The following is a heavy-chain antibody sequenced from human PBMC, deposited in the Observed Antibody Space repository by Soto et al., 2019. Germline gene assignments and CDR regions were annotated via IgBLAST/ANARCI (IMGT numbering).Heavy chain of an antibody. CDR3: GERPYDSGYYEY. D-gene: IGHD3-22*01. J-gene: IGHJ4*02. V-gene: IGHV2-5*01. Sequence: SGPTLVNPTQTLTLTCSFSGFSLSSTGVGVGWIRQPPGKALEWVALIYWNDDKRYSPSLKSRVTITKDTSKNQVILTVTNTDHVDTATSYCGERPYDSGYYEYWGQGTLAPVYS. CDR1: GFSLSSTGVG. CDR2: IYWNDDK.